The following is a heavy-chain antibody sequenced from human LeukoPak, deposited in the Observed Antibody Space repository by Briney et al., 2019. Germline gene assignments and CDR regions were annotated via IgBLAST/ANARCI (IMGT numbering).Heavy chain of an antibody. Sequence: PGGSLRLSCSASGFTFSSYGMHWVRQAPGKGLEYVSAISSNGGSTYYADSVKGRFTISRDNSKNTLYLQMSSLRAEDTAVYYCAPSPYYYESSGYSAWGQGTLVTVSS. V-gene: IGHV3-64D*06. CDR1: GFTFSSYG. CDR3: APSPYYYESSGYSA. CDR2: ISSNGGST. J-gene: IGHJ5*02. D-gene: IGHD3-22*01.